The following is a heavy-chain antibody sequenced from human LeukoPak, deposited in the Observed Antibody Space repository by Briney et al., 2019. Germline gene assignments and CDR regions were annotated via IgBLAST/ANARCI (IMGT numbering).Heavy chain of an antibody. CDR3: ASGADWWRRDSGAFDY. CDR2: INHSGDS. Sequence: PSETLSLTCAVYGGSFSGYYWSWIRQPPGKGLEWIGEINHSGDSTYDPSLKSRLTMSVDTSKKQFSLTVTSMTAADTAVYYCASGADWWRRDSGAFDYWGQGTLVTVSS. CDR1: GGSFSGYY. J-gene: IGHJ4*02. V-gene: IGHV4-34*01. D-gene: IGHD2-8*02.